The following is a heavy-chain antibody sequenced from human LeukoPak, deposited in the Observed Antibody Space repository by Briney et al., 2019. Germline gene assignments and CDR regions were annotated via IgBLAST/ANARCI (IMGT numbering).Heavy chain of an antibody. D-gene: IGHD3-3*01. CDR3: ARAPYDFWSGYYYYYYGMDV. CDR1: GGTFSSYA. J-gene: IGHJ6*02. V-gene: IGHV1-69*13. CDR2: IIPIFGTA. Sequence: ASAKVSCKASGGTFSSYAISWVRQAPGQGLEWMGGIIPIFGTANYAQKFQGRVTITADEPTSTAYMELSSLRSEDTAVYYCARAPYDFWSGYYYYYYGMDVWGQGTTVTVSS.